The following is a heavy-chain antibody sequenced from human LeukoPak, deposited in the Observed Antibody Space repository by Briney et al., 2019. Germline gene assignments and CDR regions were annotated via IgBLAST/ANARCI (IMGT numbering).Heavy chain of an antibody. CDR2: INHRGST. D-gene: IGHD3/OR15-3a*01. CDR1: GGSLSPYY. Sequence: SETLSLTCTVYGGSLSPYYWNWIRQPPGKGLEWIGEINHRGSTTYNPSLKSRVTISLDTSKNQFSLKLSSVTAADTAVYYCARVGLDWGSIDYWGQGTLVTVSS. J-gene: IGHJ4*02. V-gene: IGHV4-34*01. CDR3: ARVGLDWGSIDY.